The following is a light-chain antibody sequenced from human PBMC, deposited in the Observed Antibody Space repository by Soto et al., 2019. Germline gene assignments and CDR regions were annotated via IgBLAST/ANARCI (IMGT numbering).Light chain of an antibody. J-gene: IGKJ5*01. CDR1: QSIISNA. V-gene: IGKV3-20*01. CDR2: GAS. CDR3: QQYDSSPIT. Sequence: ETVLTQSPGTLSLSPGETATLSCRASQSIISNALAWYQQKPGQPPRLLIYGASSRATGITDRFKCSGSGTDFTLTITRLEPEDFAVYDCQQYDSSPITFGQGTRLEIK.